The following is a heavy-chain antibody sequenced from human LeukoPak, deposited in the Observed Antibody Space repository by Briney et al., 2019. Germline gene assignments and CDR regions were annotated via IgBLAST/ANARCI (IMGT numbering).Heavy chain of an antibody. CDR3: AKRYRAAGPLGVLYFDY. CDR2: INTDGSTT. D-gene: IGHD6-13*01. V-gene: IGHV3-74*01. CDR1: GFTFSTYW. Sequence: GGSLRPSCAASGFTFSTYWMHWVRQAPGKGLVWVSRINTDGSTTGYADSVKGRFTISRDNSKNTLYLQMNSLRAEDTAVYYCAKRYRAAGPLGVLYFDYWGQGTLVTVSS. J-gene: IGHJ4*02.